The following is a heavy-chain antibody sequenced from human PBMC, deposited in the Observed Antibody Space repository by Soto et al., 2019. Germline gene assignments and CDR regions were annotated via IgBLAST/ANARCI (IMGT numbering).Heavy chain of an antibody. CDR2: IIPIFGTA. CDR1: GGTFSSYA. V-gene: IGHV1-69*13. J-gene: IGHJ6*02. D-gene: IGHD3-3*01. CDR3: ARDGNRYYDFWSGYLNPRYYYYGMDV. Sequence: GASVKVSCKASGGTFSSYAISWVRQAPGQGLEWMGGIIPIFGTANYAQKFQGRVTITADESTSTAYMELSSLRSEDTAVYYCARDGNRYYDFWSGYLNPRYYYYGMDVWGQGTTVTVSS.